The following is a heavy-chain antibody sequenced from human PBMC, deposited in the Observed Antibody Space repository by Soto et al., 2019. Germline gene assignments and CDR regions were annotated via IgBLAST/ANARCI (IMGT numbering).Heavy chain of an antibody. J-gene: IGHJ4*02. CDR3: ARGGHVVVVTAALDY. V-gene: IGHV1-46*01. Sequence: QVQLMQSGAEVKKPGASVKVSCKASGDTFTNYYIHWVRQAPGQGLEWMGTVNPSGGHTTYAQHFLGRVTMTRDTSTSTLYLELPSLTSDDSAVYYGARGGHVVVVTAALDYWGQGTLVTVSS. CDR2: VNPSGGHT. D-gene: IGHD2-21*02. CDR1: GDTFTNYY.